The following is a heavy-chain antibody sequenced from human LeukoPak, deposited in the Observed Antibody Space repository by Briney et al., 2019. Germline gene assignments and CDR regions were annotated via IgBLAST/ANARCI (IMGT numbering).Heavy chain of an antibody. CDR3: ARGHNWNYPPDY. J-gene: IGHJ4*02. Sequence: GASVKVSCKASGYTFTNYAVSWVRQAPGQGLEYMGYISAYNGNTNYAQNLQGRVTMTTDTSTTTVYMELRSLRFDDTAVYYCARGHNWNYPPDYWGQGTLVTVSS. CDR1: GYTFTNYA. D-gene: IGHD1-7*01. V-gene: IGHV1-18*01. CDR2: ISAYNGNT.